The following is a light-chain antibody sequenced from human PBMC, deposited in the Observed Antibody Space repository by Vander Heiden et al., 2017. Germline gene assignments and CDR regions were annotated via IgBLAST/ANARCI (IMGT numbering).Light chain of an antibody. Sequence: SSELTQDPAVSVALGQPVRITCQGDSLRSYYASWYQQKPGQAPVRVIDGKNNRPSGIPDRFSGASAGNKASFKTNGAQAEEEADDYWNYRDSSGNHWVFGGGTKLTVL. CDR2: GKN. J-gene: IGLJ2*01. V-gene: IGLV3-19*01. CDR3: NYRDSSGNHWV. CDR1: SLRSYY.